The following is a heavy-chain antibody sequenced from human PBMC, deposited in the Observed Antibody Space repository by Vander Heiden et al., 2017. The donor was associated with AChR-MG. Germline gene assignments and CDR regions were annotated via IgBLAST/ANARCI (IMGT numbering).Heavy chain of an antibody. Sequence: QVQLVESGGGVVQPGRSLRLSCAASGFTFSSYGMHWVRPAPGKGLEWVAVISYDGSNKYYADSVKGRFTISRDNSKNTLYLQMNSLRAEDTAVYYCAKDTGYCSGGSCYYYYGMDVWGQGTTVTVSS. V-gene: IGHV3-30*18. CDR1: GFTFSSYG. J-gene: IGHJ6*02. CDR2: ISYDGSNK. D-gene: IGHD2-15*01. CDR3: AKDTGYCSGGSCYYYYGMDV.